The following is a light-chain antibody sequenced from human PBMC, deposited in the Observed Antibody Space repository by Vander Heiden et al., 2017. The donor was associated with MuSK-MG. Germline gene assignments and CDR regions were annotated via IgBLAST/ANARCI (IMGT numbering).Light chain of an antibody. CDR2: APS. CDR1: QSVSRY. CDR3: QQTYSTPHT. V-gene: IGKV1-39*01. Sequence: IQMSLSPSSLSASLGHRVTITCRASQSVSRYLNWYQQKPGKAPRLLMYAPSSLQSGVPSRFSGSASGTDFTLTISGLHPEDFATYYCQQTYSTPHTFGQGTKLEIK. J-gene: IGKJ2*01.